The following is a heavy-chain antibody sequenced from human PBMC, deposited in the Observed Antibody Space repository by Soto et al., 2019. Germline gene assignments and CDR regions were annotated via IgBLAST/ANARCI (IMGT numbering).Heavy chain of an antibody. V-gene: IGHV3-64D*06. CDR3: VKGEYYYDSSGYYPFDY. D-gene: IGHD3-22*01. J-gene: IGHJ4*02. CDR1: GFTFSIYA. CDR2: ISTNGGST. Sequence: PGGSLRLSCSPSGFTFSIYAMHWVRQAPGKGLEYVSSISTNGGSTHYADSVKGRFTISRDNSKNTQYLQMTSLRADDTALYYCVKGEYYYDSSGYYPFDYWGQGT.